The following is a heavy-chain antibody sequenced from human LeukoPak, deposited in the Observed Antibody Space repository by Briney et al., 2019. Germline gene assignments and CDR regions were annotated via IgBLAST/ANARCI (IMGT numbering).Heavy chain of an antibody. CDR2: ISSSSSTI. Sequence: GGSLRLSCAASGFTFSSFSSYSMNWVRQAPGKGLEWVSYISSSSSTIYYADSVKGRFTISRDNAKNSLYLQMNSLRAEDTAVYYCARDLTTVTTFDYWGQGTLVTVSS. V-gene: IGHV3-48*01. CDR1: GFTFSSFSSYS. J-gene: IGHJ4*02. CDR3: ARDLTTVTTFDY. D-gene: IGHD4-17*01.